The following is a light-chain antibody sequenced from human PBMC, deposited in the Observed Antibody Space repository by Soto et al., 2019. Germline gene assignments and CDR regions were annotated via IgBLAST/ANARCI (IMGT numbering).Light chain of an antibody. J-gene: IGLJ1*01. Sequence: QSVLTQPPSASGTPGQRVTISCSGSSSNIGSNTVNWYQQLPGTAPKLLIYSKYQRPSGVPDRFSGSKSGTSASLAISGLQSEDEADYYCAAWDDSLNGRVFGTGTKLTVL. V-gene: IGLV1-44*01. CDR3: AAWDDSLNGRV. CDR1: SSNIGSNT. CDR2: SKY.